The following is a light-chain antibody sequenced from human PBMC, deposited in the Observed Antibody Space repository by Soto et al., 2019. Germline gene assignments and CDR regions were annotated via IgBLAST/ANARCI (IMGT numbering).Light chain of an antibody. J-gene: IGKJ2*02. Sequence: DIQMTQSPSSLSASVGDRVTITGRSSRSISHYLNWYQLIPGKAPKVLISAASRLQNGVPSRLSGSRSGTDFTLTVSSLQPEDFVAYFCQQSYNLPRTFGQGAKLEI. V-gene: IGKV1-39*01. CDR1: RSISHY. CDR3: QQSYNLPRT. CDR2: AAS.